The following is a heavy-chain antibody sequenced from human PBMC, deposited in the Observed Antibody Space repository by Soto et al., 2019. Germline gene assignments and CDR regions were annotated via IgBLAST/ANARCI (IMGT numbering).Heavy chain of an antibody. V-gene: IGHV4-4*07. J-gene: IGHJ4*02. CDR1: GGSINTFY. CDR2: IFSSGST. Sequence: PSETLSLTCTVSGGSINTFYWSWVRQPAGKGLEWIGRIFSSGSTSFNPSLESRVAMSVDTSKNHFSLNLISVTAADMAVYYCATEGSYCSYNFAHGIQLWSFDFWGQGALVTVSS. D-gene: IGHD5-18*01. CDR3: ATEGSYCSYNFAHGIQLWSFDF.